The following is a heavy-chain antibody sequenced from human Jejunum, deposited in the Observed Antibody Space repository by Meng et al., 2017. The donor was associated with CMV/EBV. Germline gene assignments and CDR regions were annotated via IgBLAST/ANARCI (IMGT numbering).Heavy chain of an antibody. CDR1: GFTFSTYS. CDR2: ISTSGTYI. V-gene: IGHV3-21*01. J-gene: IGHJ4*02. Sequence: GEAYGFTFSTYSMDWVRQAPGKGLEWVSSISTSGTYIYYADSVKGRFTISRDNAKNSLYLQMNSLRAEDTAVYYCARGADDENYWGQGTLVTVSS. CDR3: ARGADDENY.